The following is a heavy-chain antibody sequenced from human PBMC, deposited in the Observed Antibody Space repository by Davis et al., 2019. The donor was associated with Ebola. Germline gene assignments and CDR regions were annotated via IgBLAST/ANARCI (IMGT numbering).Heavy chain of an antibody. CDR2: ISAYNGNT. V-gene: IGHV1-18*01. CDR3: ARGITMVRGVTWFDP. D-gene: IGHD3-10*01. Sequence: AASVKVSCKASGYTFTSYGISWVRQAPGQGLEWMGWISAYNGNTNYAQKLQGRVTMTTDTSTSTAYMELRCLSSDDTAVYYCARGITMVRGVTWFDPWGQGTLVTVSS. J-gene: IGHJ5*02. CDR1: GYTFTSYG.